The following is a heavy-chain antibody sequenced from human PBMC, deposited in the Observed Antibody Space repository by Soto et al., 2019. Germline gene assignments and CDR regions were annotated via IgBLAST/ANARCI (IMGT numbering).Heavy chain of an antibody. V-gene: IGHV4-31*03. J-gene: IGHJ6*02. CDR1: GGSISSGGYY. Sequence: QVQLQESGPGLVKPSQTLSLSCTVSGGSISSGGYYWSWIRQHPGKGLEWIGYIYYSGSTYYNPSLKSRVTISVDTSKNQFSLKLSSVTAADTAVYYCARDRRYCSGGSCYYYYGMDVWGQGTTVTVSS. CDR2: IYYSGST. CDR3: ARDRRYCSGGSCYYYYGMDV. D-gene: IGHD2-15*01.